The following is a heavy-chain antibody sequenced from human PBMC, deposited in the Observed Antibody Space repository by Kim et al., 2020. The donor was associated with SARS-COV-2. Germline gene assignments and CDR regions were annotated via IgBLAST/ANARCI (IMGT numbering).Heavy chain of an antibody. CDR1: GDSMTSGFYY. D-gene: IGHD3-10*01. CDR3: ARGPISYNCYFAL. V-gene: IGHV4-61*02. CDR2: IYTSGST. J-gene: IGHJ2*01. Sequence: SETLSLTCTVSGDSMTSGFYYWNWIRQPAGKRLEWIGRIYTSGSTNYNPSLKSLDTISVDTSNNQFSLHLNSVTAADTAVYYCARGPISYNCYFALWGRGTLVTVSA.